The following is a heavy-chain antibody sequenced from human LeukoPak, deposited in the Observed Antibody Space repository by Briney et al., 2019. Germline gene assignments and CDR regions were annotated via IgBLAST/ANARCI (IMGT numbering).Heavy chain of an antibody. V-gene: IGHV4-34*01. J-gene: IGHJ4*02. Sequence: SETLSLTCAVYGGSFSGYYWSWIRQPPGKGLEWIGEINHSGSTNYNPSLKSRVTISVDTSKNQFSLKLSSVTAADTAVYYFAGDGSGGYYYFDYWGGGRLVTVCS. CDR1: GGSFSGYY. CDR3: AGDGSGGYYYFDY. CDR2: INHSGST. D-gene: IGHD3-3*01.